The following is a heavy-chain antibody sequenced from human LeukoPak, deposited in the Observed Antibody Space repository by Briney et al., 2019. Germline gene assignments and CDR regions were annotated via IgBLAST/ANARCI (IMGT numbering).Heavy chain of an antibody. CDR3: ARHTMLAYCGGDCYDAFDI. J-gene: IGHJ3*02. CDR2: TYYRSKWYN. D-gene: IGHD2-21*02. Sequence: SQTLSLTCAIPGDSVSSNSAAWNWIRQSPSRGLEWLGRTYYRSKWYNDYAVSVKSRITINPDTSKNQFSLQLNSVTPEDTAVYYCARHTMLAYCGGDCYDAFDIWGQGTMVTVSS. CDR1: GDSVSSNSAA. V-gene: IGHV6-1*01.